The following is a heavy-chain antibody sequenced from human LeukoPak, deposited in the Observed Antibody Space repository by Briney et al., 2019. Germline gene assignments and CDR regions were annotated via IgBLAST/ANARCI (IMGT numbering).Heavy chain of an antibody. Sequence: SETLSLTCTVSGGSISSYYWSWIRQPPGKGLEWIGYIYYSGSTNYNPSLKSRVTISVDTSKNQFSLKLSSVTAADTAVYYCARPNRWRQQLKNAFDIWGQGTMVTVSS. J-gene: IGHJ3*02. D-gene: IGHD6-13*01. CDR3: ARPNRWRQQLKNAFDI. V-gene: IGHV4-59*12. CDR2: IYYSGST. CDR1: GGSISSYY.